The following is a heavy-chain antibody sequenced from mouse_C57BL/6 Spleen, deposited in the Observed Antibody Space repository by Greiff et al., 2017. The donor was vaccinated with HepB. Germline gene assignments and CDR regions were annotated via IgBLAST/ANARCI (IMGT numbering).Heavy chain of an antibody. CDR2: ISDGGSYT. CDR1: GFTFSSYA. J-gene: IGHJ1*03. CDR3: ARVGPDWYFDV. V-gene: IGHV5-4*03. Sequence: DVMLVESGGGLVKPGGSLKLSCAASGFTFSSYAMSWVRQTPEKRLEWVATISDGGSYTYYPDNVKGRFTISRDNAKNNLYLQMSHLKSEDTAMYYCARVGPDWYFDVWGTGTTVTVSS.